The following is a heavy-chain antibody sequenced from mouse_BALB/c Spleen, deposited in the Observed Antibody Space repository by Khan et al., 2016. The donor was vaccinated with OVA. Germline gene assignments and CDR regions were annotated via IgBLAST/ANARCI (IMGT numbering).Heavy chain of an antibody. D-gene: IGHD2-10*01. J-gene: IGHJ4*01. Sequence: QVQLQQSGPELMKPGETVKISCKASGYNFTNYGMNWVKQAPGKGLKWMGWINTYTGEPTYADDFKGRFAFSLETSASTAYLQINNLKNEDTATYFCARPPYFSYVMVYWGQGTSVTVSS. CDR3: ARPPYFSYVMVY. V-gene: IGHV9-3-1*01. CDR2: INTYTGEP. CDR1: GYNFTNYG.